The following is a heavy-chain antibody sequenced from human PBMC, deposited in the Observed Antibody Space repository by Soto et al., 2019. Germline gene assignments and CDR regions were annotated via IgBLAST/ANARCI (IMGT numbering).Heavy chain of an antibody. V-gene: IGHV3-9*01. Sequence: EVQLVESGGGLVQPGRSLRLSCAASGFTFDDYAMHWVRQAPGKGLEWVSGISWNSGSIGYADSVKGRFTISRDNAKNSLYLQMNSLRAEDTALYYCAKDLYIAVAGTNYYYMDVWGKGTTVTVSS. J-gene: IGHJ6*03. CDR3: AKDLYIAVAGTNYYYMDV. D-gene: IGHD6-19*01. CDR2: ISWNSGSI. CDR1: GFTFDDYA.